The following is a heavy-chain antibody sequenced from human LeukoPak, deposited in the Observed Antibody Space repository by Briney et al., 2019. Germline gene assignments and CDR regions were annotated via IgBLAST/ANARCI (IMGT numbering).Heavy chain of an antibody. CDR1: GYTFTGYY. V-gene: IGHV1-2*06. CDR3: ARGSMAAPGVWTHRDY. D-gene: IGHD2/OR15-2a*01. J-gene: IGHJ4*02. CDR2: INHNSGGT. Sequence: ASVKVSCKASGYTFTGYYMHWVRQAPGQGFEWIGRINHNSGGTNYAQKFQGRVTMTRDTSISTAYMELSRLRSDDTAVYYCARGSMAAPGVWTHRDYWGQGTLVTVSS.